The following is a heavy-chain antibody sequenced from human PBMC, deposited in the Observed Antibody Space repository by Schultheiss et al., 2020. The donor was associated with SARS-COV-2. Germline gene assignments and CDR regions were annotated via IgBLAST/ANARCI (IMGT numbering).Heavy chain of an antibody. CDR3: ARELFWSGYFYFDY. CDR1: GFTFSSYS. J-gene: IGHJ4*02. V-gene: IGHV3-21*05. CDR2: ISSSSSYI. Sequence: GGSLRLSCAASGFTFSSYSMNWVRQAPGKGLEWVSYISSSSSYIYYADSVKGRFTISRDNAKNTLYLQMNSLRAEDTAVYYCARELFWSGYFYFDYWGQGTLVTVSS. D-gene: IGHD3-3*01.